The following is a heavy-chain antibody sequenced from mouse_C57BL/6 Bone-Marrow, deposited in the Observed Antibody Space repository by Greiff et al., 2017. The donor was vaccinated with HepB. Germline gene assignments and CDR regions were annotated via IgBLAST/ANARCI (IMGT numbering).Heavy chain of an antibody. V-gene: IGHV14-4*01. CDR1: GFYFKDDY. Sequence: EVQLQQSGAELVRPGASVSLSCTASGFYFKDDYMHLVKQRPEQDLEWIGWIDPENGDTEYASKFQGKATITADTSSNTAYLQLSSLTSEDTAVYYCTTEDYGTFDYWGQGTTLTVSS. CDR3: TTEDYGTFDY. D-gene: IGHD1-1*01. CDR2: IDPENGDT. J-gene: IGHJ2*01.